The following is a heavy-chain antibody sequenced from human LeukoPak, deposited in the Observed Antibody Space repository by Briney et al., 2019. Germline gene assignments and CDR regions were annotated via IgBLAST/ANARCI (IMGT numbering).Heavy chain of an antibody. CDR1: GFTFSSYS. V-gene: IGHV3-21*01. CDR2: ISSSSSYI. J-gene: IGHJ4*02. Sequence: GGSLRLSCAASGFTFSSYSMNWVRQAPGKGLEWVSSISSSSSYIYYADSVKGRFTISRDNAKNSLCLQMNSLRAEDTAVYYCARDHEHSGYASWGQGTLVTVSS. CDR3: ARDHEHSGYAS. D-gene: IGHD5-12*01.